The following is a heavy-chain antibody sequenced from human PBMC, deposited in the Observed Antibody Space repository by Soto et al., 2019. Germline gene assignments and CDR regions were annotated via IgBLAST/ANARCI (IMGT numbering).Heavy chain of an antibody. D-gene: IGHD3-3*01. J-gene: IGHJ6*03. V-gene: IGHV4-34*01. CDR1: GGYFIGYY. CDR3: ARGPRNRSGYYNYYYYYMDV. Sequence: SETLSLTCAVYGGYFIGYYWSWIRQPPGKGLEWIGEINHSGSTNYNPSLKSRVTISVDTSKNQFSLKLSSVTAADTAVYYCARGPRNRSGYYNYYYYYMDVWGKGTTVTVSS. CDR2: INHSGST.